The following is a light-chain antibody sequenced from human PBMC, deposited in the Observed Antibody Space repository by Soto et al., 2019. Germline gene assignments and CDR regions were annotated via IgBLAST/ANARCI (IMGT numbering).Light chain of an antibody. V-gene: IGKV3-15*01. CDR1: QSVSSN. Sequence: EIVMTQSPATLSVSPGERATLSCRASQSVSSNLAWYQQKPGQAPRLLIYGASTRATGIPARFSGSGSGTEFTLTISSLQSDDCAVYYCQHYNNWPPWTFGQGTKVEIK. J-gene: IGKJ1*01. CDR3: QHYNNWPPWT. CDR2: GAS.